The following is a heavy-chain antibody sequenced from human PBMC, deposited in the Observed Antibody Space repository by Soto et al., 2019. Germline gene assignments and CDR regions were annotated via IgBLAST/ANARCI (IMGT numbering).Heavy chain of an antibody. CDR3: ARDPVVAASYYYGMDV. D-gene: IGHD2-15*01. CDR2: IIPIFGTA. J-gene: IGHJ6*02. CDR1: GGTFSSYA. Sequence: GASVKVSCKASGGTFSSYAISWVRQAPGQGLEWMGGIIPIFGTANYAQKFQGRVTITADESTSTAYMELSSLRSEDTAVYYCARDPVVAASYYYGMDVWGQGTTVTVSS. V-gene: IGHV1-69*13.